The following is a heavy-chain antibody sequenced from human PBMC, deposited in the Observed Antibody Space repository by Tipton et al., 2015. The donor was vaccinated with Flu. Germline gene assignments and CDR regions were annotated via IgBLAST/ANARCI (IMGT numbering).Heavy chain of an antibody. CDR2: TYTSGST. V-gene: IGHV4-4*07. Sequence: TLSLTCTVSGGSISSYYWTWIRQPAGKGLEWIGRTYTSGSTKYNPSLKSRVTMSVDWSKNQFSLNLTSVTAADTAVYYCARDLGGGSGWYRYFDIWGQGTLVTVSS. J-gene: IGHJ4*02. D-gene: IGHD6-19*01. CDR3: ARDLGGGSGWYRYFDI. CDR1: GGSISSYY.